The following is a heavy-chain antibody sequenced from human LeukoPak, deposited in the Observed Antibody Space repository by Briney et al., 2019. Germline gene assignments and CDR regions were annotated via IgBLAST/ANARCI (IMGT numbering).Heavy chain of an antibody. J-gene: IGHJ4*02. CDR1: GFTFSSYA. CDR3: ATMWDNGYYFDY. V-gene: IGHV3-23*01. CDR2: ISGSGGST. Sequence: GGSLRLSCAASGFTFSSYAMSWVRQAPGKGLEWVSAISGSGGSTYYADSVKGRFTISRDNSKNTLYLQMNSLRAEVTAVYYCATMWDNGYYFDYWGQGTLVTVSS. D-gene: IGHD1-26*01.